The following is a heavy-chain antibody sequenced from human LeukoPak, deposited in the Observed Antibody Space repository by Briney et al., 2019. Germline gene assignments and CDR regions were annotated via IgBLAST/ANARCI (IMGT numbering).Heavy chain of an antibody. D-gene: IGHD6-13*01. CDR1: GGSISIGGYS. J-gene: IGHJ6*04. CDR2: IYHSGST. Sequence: LQSPSLTPAVSGGSISIGGYSCSSVRQPPGKGLGWVGYIYHSGSTYYNPSLKSRVTISVDRSKNQFSQKLSSVTAADTAVYYWARVAAAGYYGMDVWGKGTTVTVSS. V-gene: IGHV4-30-2*01. CDR3: ARVAAAGYYGMDV.